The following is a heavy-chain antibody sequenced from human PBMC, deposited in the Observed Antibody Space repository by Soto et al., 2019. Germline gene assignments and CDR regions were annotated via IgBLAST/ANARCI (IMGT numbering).Heavy chain of an antibody. V-gene: IGHV4-39*01. D-gene: IGHD3-10*01. CDR3: ARHVSGFGELGFDI. Sequence: QLQLQESGPGLVKPSETLSLTCTVSGGSISSSSYYWGWIRQPPGKGLEGMGSIYYSGRTYYNPSLKSRVTIAVDTSKNQFSLKLSSVTAADTAVYYCARHVSGFGELGFDIWGQGTMVTVSS. CDR2: IYYSGRT. J-gene: IGHJ3*02. CDR1: GGSISSSSYY.